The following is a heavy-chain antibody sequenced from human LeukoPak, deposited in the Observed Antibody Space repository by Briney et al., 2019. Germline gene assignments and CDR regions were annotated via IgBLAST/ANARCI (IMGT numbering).Heavy chain of an antibody. CDR1: GGSVSSGSYY. Sequence: PSETLSLTCTVSGGSVSSGSYYWSWIRQPPGKGLEWIGYIYYSGSTNYNPSLKSRVTISVDTSKNQFSLKLSSVTAADTAVYYCAGLTYYYDSSGYPDYYYYGMDVWGQGTTVTVSS. J-gene: IGHJ6*02. CDR3: AGLTYYYDSSGYPDYYYYGMDV. CDR2: IYYSGST. V-gene: IGHV4-61*01. D-gene: IGHD3-22*01.